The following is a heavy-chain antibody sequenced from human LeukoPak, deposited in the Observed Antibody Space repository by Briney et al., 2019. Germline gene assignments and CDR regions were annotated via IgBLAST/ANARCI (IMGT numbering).Heavy chain of an antibody. D-gene: IGHD3-22*01. J-gene: IGHJ3*02. Sequence: SETLSLTCTVSGGSISSYYWSWIRQPPGKGPEWIGYIYYSGSTNYNPSLKSRVTISVDTSKNQFSLKLSSVTAADTAVYYCAREHGDSSGSSAFDIWGQGTMVTVSS. CDR2: IYYSGST. V-gene: IGHV4-59*01. CDR3: AREHGDSSGSSAFDI. CDR1: GGSISSYY.